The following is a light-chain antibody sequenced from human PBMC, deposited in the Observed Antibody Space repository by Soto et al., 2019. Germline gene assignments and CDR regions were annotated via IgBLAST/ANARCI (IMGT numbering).Light chain of an antibody. J-gene: IGKJ5*01. CDR3: QLTSFLPLT. CDR2: AAS. Sequence: DIQMTKYPSSLSASVGDRVTITCLASQSIRFYLNWYQQKSGKAPTLLIYAASSLQSGVPSRFSGSGSGTDFTLTIISLQPEDFTPYYCQLTSFLPLTFALGALLEI. V-gene: IGKV1-39*01. CDR1: QSIRFY.